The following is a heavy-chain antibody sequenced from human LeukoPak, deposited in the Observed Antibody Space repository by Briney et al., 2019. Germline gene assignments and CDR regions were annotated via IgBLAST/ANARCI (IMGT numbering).Heavy chain of an antibody. CDR2: ISSSSSYI. D-gene: IGHD2-2*01. J-gene: IGHJ6*03. V-gene: IGHV3-21*01. CDR3: ARDPSPRTSYYYYYMDV. Sequence: GGSLGLSCAASGFTFSSNSMNWVRQAPGKGLEWVSSISSSSSYIYYADSVKGRFTISRDNAKNSLYLQMNSLRVEDTAVYYCARDPSPRTSYYYYYMDVWGKGTTVTVSS. CDR1: GFTFSSNS.